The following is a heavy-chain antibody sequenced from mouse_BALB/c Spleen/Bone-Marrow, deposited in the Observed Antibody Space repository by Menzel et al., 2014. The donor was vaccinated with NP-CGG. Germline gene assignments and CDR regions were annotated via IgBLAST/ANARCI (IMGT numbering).Heavy chain of an antibody. CDR2: IYPGNVNT. V-gene: IGHV1S56*01. CDR3: ARSYDYDGNYAMDY. J-gene: IGHJ4*01. CDR1: GYTFTSYY. Sequence: VQLQQSGPELVKPGASVKISCKASGYTFTSYYIHWVKQRPGQGLEWIGWIYPGNVNTKYNEKFKGKATLTADKSSSTAYIQVSSLTSEDSAVYSCARSYDYDGNYAMDYWGQGTSVTVSS. D-gene: IGHD2-4*01.